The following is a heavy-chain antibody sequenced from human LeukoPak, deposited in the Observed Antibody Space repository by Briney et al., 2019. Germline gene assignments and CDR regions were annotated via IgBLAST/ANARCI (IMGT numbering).Heavy chain of an antibody. CDR1: GFTFSSYE. CDR3: VREGYYDSSGYLGVFDY. V-gene: IGHV3-48*03. J-gene: IGHJ4*02. Sequence: PGGSLRLSCAASGFTFSSYEMNWVRQAPGKGLEWVSYISDSGSTKYYADSVKGRFTISRDNAKNSVYLQMKSLRAEDTAVYYCVREGYYDSSGYLGVFDYWGRGTLVTVSS. CDR2: ISDSGSTK. D-gene: IGHD3-22*01.